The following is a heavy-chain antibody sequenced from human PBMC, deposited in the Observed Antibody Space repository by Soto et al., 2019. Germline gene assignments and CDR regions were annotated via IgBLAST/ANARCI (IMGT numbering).Heavy chain of an antibody. V-gene: IGHV3-33*01. CDR2: IWYDGSDK. D-gene: IGHD5-12*01. CDR3: ARGWLAGGYEFDY. Sequence: QVQLVESGGGVVQPGRSLTLSCAASGFTFSSYGMHWVRQAPGKGLEWVAIIWYDGSDKYYSGSVKGRFIISRDNSKSTLYLQMNSLGGEVTAIYYCARGWLAGGYEFDYWGQGTLVTASS. J-gene: IGHJ4*02. CDR1: GFTFSSYG.